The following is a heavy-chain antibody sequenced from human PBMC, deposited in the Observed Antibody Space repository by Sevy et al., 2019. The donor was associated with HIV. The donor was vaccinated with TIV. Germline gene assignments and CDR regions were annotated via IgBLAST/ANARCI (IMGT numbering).Heavy chain of an antibody. CDR1: GFTFSSYS. V-gene: IGHV3-48*01. CDR2: ISSSRYTM. J-gene: IGHJ4*02. Sequence: GGSLRLSCAASGFTFSSYSMNWVRQAPGKGLEWVSYISSSRYTMYYADSVTGRFTISRDNVKNSLYLQMNSLRAEDTAVYYCARGPRWYYFDYWSQGTLVTVSS. CDR3: ARGPRWYYFDY. D-gene: IGHD2-15*01.